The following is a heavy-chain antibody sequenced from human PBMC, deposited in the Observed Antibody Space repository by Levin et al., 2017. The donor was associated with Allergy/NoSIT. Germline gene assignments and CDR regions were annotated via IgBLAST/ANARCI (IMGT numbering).Heavy chain of an antibody. Sequence: GGSLRLSCKASGYTFTSYYMHWVRQAPGQGLEWMGIINPSGGSTSYAQKFQGRVTMTRDTSTSTVYMELSSLRSEDTAVYYCARDTLAAAVGVGIDYWGQGTLVTVSS. V-gene: IGHV1-46*01. CDR2: INPSGGST. CDR3: ARDTLAAAVGVGIDY. CDR1: GYTFTSYY. J-gene: IGHJ4*02. D-gene: IGHD6-13*01.